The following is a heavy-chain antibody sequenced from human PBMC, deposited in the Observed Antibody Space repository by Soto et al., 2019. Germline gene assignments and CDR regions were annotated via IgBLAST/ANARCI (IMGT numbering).Heavy chain of an antibody. Sequence: QVQLVQSGAGVKKPGSSVKVSCKASGGTFRTSAISWVRQAPGQGLEWVGGIMPVFRRPKYAQNFQDRVTITADESTSTAYMELNSLKSDVTAVYYCARDKDRLQLGGNYYFILDVWGQGTAVTVSS. D-gene: IGHD1-1*01. CDR3: ARDKDRLQLGGNYYFILDV. V-gene: IGHV1-69*12. CDR1: GGTFRTSA. CDR2: IMPVFRRP. J-gene: IGHJ6*02.